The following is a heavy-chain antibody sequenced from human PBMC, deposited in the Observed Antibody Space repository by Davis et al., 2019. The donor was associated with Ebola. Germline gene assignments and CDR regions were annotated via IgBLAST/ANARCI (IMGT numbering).Heavy chain of an antibody. CDR3: AKLPSFDSGWRGYFDY. Sequence: GGSLRLSCAASGFTFSSYAMTWARQAPGKGLEWVSAITSSGGSTYYADSVKGRFTISRDNSKNTLYLQMNSLRAEDTAVYYCAKLPSFDSGWRGYFDYWGQGNLVTVSS. D-gene: IGHD6-19*01. J-gene: IGHJ4*02. V-gene: IGHV3-23*01. CDR1: GFTFSSYA. CDR2: ITSSGGST.